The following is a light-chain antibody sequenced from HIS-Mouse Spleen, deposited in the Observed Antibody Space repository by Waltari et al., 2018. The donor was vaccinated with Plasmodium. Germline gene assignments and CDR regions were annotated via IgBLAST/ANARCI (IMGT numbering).Light chain of an antibody. CDR1: QSISSY. V-gene: IGKV1-39*01. J-gene: IGKJ2*01. Sequence: DIQMTQSPSSLSASVGDRVTITCRASQSISSYLNWYQQKPGKAPKLLIYAASSLQIGVPSRFSVSGSGTDFTLTISSLQPEDFATYYCQQSYSTLMYTFGQGTKLEIK. CDR3: QQSYSTLMYT. CDR2: AAS.